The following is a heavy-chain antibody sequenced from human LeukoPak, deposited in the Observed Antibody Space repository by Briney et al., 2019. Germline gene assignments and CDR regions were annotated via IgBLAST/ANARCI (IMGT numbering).Heavy chain of an antibody. V-gene: IGHV3-21*01. J-gene: IGHJ4*02. CDR2: ISGRSTYT. CDR1: GFTFSAYS. D-gene: IGHD6-19*01. Sequence: GGSLRLSCTVSGFTFSAYSMNRVRQAPGKGLEWVSSISGRSTYTYYADSMQGRFTISRDDARDSLFLQMDSLRAEDTAVYYCAKGSSGWYFDYWGQGTLVTVSS. CDR3: AKGSSGWYFDY.